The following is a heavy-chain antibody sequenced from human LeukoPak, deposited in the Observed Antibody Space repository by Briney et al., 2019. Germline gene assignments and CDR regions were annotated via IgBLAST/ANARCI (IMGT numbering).Heavy chain of an antibody. CDR1: GFTVRTNY. CDR2: IHDDGST. Sequence: GGSLRLSCAASGFTVRTNYMSWVRQAPGKGLEWVSLIHDDGSTYYTDSVKGRFTISRDNSKNTLYFQMNSLRAEDTAVYYCAREENHIVTTSYYFDHWGQGTLVTVSS. J-gene: IGHJ4*02. D-gene: IGHD5-12*01. V-gene: IGHV3-53*01. CDR3: AREENHIVTTSYYFDH.